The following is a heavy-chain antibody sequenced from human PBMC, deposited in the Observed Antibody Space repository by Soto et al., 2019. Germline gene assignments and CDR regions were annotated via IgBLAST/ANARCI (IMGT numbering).Heavy chain of an antibody. CDR2: ISAYNGNT. Sequence: QVQLVQSGAEVKKPGASVKVSCKASGYTFTSYGISWVRQAPGQGLEWMGWISAYNGNTYYAQKPQGRVTMTTDTSTSTAYMELRSLRSDDTAVYYCSRLYCSSTDCYFPYYSDGMGVWGQGTTVTVSS. D-gene: IGHD2-2*01. CDR3: SRLYCSSTDCYFPYYSDGMGV. CDR1: GYTFTSYG. V-gene: IGHV1-18*01. J-gene: IGHJ6*02.